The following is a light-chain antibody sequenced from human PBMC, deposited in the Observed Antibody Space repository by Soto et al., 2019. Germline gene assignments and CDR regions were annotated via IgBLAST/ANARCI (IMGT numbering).Light chain of an antibody. CDR3: QQYNNWLIT. J-gene: IGKJ5*01. CDR2: GAS. V-gene: IGKV3-15*01. CDR1: QSVTSRS. Sequence: EIVLTQSPGTLSLSPGERDTISCRARQSVTSRSLAWYQQKPGQAPRLIIYGASTRATGIPARFSGSGSGTEFTLTISSLQSEDFAVYYCQQYNNWLITFGQGTRVEI.